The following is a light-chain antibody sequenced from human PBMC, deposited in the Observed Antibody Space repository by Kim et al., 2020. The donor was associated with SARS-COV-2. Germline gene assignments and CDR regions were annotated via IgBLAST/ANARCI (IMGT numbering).Light chain of an antibody. J-gene: IGLJ3*02. CDR1: SSDVGGYNY. V-gene: IGLV2-8*01. CDR3: SSYAGSNTWV. CDR2: EVN. Sequence: QSALTQPPSASGSPGQSVTISCTGTSSDVGGYNYVSWYQQHPGKAPKLMIYEVNKRPSGVLDRFSGSKSGNTASLTVSGLQAEDEADYYCSSYAGSNTWVFGGGTKLTVL.